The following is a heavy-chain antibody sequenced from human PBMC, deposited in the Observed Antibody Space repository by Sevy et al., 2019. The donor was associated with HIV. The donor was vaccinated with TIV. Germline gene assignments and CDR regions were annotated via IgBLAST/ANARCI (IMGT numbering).Heavy chain of an antibody. J-gene: IGHJ6*02. CDR2: TYYVSKWDN. Sequence: KQSQTLSLTCAISGDSVSSNSGAWNWIRQSPSRGLEWLGRTYYVSKWDNDYATSLKSRITINVDTSRNQFSLQLNDVTPEDTAVYFCARGRRHYYGMDVWGQGTTVTVSS. CDR3: ARGRRHYYGMDV. CDR1: GDSVSSNSGA. V-gene: IGHV6-1*01.